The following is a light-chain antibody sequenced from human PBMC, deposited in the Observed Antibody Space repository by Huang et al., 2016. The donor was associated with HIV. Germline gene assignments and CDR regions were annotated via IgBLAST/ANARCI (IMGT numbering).Light chain of an antibody. CDR1: QSVSSY. CDR3: QQRGNWPQT. Sequence: EIVLTQSPATLSLSPGERATLSWRASQSVSSYLAWYQQKPGQAPRLLIYDVSNRATGIPTRFSGSGSGTDFTLTISSLEPEDLAVYYCQQRGNWPQTFGQGTKVEIK. J-gene: IGKJ1*01. CDR2: DVS. V-gene: IGKV3-11*01.